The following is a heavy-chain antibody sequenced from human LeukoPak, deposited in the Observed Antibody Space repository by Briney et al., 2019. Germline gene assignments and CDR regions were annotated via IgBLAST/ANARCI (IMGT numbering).Heavy chain of an antibody. CDR3: ARDPIASRLEGTA. D-gene: IGHD6-6*01. Sequence: PGGSLRLSCAASGFTFSDYYMNWVRQAPGKGLECVSYISVGGSTIYYADSVKGRFTISRDSAKNSLYLQMNSLRDEDTAVYYCARDPIASRLEGTAWGKGTTVIVSS. V-gene: IGHV3-11*01. J-gene: IGHJ6*04. CDR2: ISVGGSTI. CDR1: GFTFSDYY.